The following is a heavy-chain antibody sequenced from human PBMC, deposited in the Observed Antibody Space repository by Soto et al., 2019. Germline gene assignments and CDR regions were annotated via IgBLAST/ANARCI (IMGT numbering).Heavy chain of an antibody. J-gene: IGHJ4*02. Sequence: LRLSCAASGFTFSSYGMHWVRQAPGKGLEWVAVISYDGSNKYYADSVKGRFTISRDNSKNTLYLQMNSLRAEDTAVYYCAKDYGVIEYPWIDYWGQGTMVTVSS. CDR2: ISYDGSNK. D-gene: IGHD1-1*01. V-gene: IGHV3-30*18. CDR1: GFTFSSYG. CDR3: AKDYGVIEYPWIDY.